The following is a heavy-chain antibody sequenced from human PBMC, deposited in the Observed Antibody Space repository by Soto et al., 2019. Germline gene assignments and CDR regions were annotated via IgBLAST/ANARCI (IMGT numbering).Heavy chain of an antibody. V-gene: IGHV3-23*01. CDR3: SKFFVATGCSCGWPWSFDS. CDR2: TRGSGGTT. CDR1: GFTFSSFA. D-gene: IGHD6-25*01. J-gene: IGHJ4*02. Sequence: EVQLLESGGGLVQTGGSLGLSCAASGFTFSSFAMSWVRPATGKGLEWVSATRGSGGTTYYAASVKGRFTISRDNSKTTLFRHMNNLRAEVAAILCCSKFFVATGCSCGWPWSFDSWGQGALVSVSS.